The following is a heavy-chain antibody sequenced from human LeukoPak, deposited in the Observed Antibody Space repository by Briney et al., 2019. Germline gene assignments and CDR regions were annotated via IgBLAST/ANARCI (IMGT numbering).Heavy chain of an antibody. V-gene: IGHV3-23*01. J-gene: IGHJ4*02. D-gene: IGHD6-19*01. CDR1: GFTFSSYA. CDR3: AKELKIAVAGTVGFDY. Sequence: GGSLRLSCAASGFTFSSYAMSWVRQAPGKGLEWVSAISGSGGSTYYADSVKGRFTISRDNSKNTLYLQMNSLRAEGTAVYYCAKELKIAVAGTVGFDYWGQGTLVTVSS. CDR2: ISGSGGST.